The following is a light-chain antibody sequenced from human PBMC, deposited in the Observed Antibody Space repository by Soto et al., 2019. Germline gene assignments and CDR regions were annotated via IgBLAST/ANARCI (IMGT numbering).Light chain of an antibody. CDR3: CSYAGSSTPSYV. CDR1: SSDVGSYNL. J-gene: IGLJ1*01. V-gene: IGLV2-23*01. Sequence: ALTQPASVSGSPGQSITISCTGTSSDVGSYNLVSWYQQHPGKAPKLMIYEGSKRPSGVSNRFSGSKSGNTASLTISGLQAEDEADYYCCSYAGSSTPSYVFGTGTKVTVL. CDR2: EGS.